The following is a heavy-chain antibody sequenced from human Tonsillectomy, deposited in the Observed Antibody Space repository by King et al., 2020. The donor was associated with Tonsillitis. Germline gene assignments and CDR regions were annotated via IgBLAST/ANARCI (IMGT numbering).Heavy chain of an antibody. V-gene: IGHV4-39*01. CDR3: ARHYREFDY. D-gene: IGHD1-14*01. CDR2: IYYSGGT. J-gene: IGHJ4*02. Sequence: LQLQESGPGLVKPSETLSLTCIVSGGSISSGSYYWGWIRQPPGKGLEWIGSIYYSGGTYYSPSLKSRVTISVDTSKNHFSLKLSSVTAADTAVYYCARHYREFDYWGQGTLVTVSS. CDR1: GGSISSGSYY.